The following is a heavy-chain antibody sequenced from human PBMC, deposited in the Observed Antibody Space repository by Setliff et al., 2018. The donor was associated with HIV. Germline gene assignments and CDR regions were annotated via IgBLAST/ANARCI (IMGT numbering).Heavy chain of an antibody. J-gene: IGHJ4*02. Sequence: NPSETLSLTCTVSGGSISSGSYYWSWIRRPAGKGLEWIGRIYTSGSTKYNPSLKSRVTISVDTSKNQFSLKVSSVTAADTAVYYCARVARGGHSSRWYYFDYWGQGTLVTVSS. CDR2: IYTSGST. CDR1: GGSISSGSYY. D-gene: IGHD6-13*01. V-gene: IGHV4-61*02. CDR3: ARVARGGHSSRWYYFDY.